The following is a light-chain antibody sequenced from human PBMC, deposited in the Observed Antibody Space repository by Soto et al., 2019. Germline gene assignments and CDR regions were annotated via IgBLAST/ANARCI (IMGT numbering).Light chain of an antibody. J-gene: IGKJ1*01. V-gene: IGKV1-5*03. Sequence: DIQMTQSPSTLSASVGDRVTITCRASQSIGSWLAWYQQKSGKAPNLLIYQATSLESGVPSRFSGSDSGTGFTLTLTCLQPDDFATYHCQQCDYDPTCTFGHGTKVEIK. CDR2: QAT. CDR3: QQCDYDPTCT. CDR1: QSIGSW.